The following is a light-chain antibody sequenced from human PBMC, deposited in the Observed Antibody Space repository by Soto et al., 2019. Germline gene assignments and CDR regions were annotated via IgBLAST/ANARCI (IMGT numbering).Light chain of an antibody. CDR3: QQYKNWPSVT. V-gene: IGKV3-15*01. CDR1: QSVRGN. Sequence: EIMMTQSPVTLSVSPGERATLSCRASQSVRGNLAWYQQKPGQAPRLLIYGASTRATGIPARFSGSGSGTEFTLTISSLQSEDFAIYYCQQYKNWPSVTFGQGTRLEMK. CDR2: GAS. J-gene: IGKJ5*01.